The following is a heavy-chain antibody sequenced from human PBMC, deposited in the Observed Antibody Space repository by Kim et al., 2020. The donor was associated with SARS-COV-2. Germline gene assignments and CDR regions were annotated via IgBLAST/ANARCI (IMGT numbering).Heavy chain of an antibody. CDR2: IYYSGST. D-gene: IGHD6-13*01. CDR1: GGSISSYY. J-gene: IGHJ4*02. Sequence: SETLSLTCTVSGGSISSYYWSWIRQPPGKGLEWIGYIYYSGSTNYNPSLKSRVTISVDTSKNQFSLKLSSVTAADTAVYYCASMYSSSWYSRSFDYWGQGTLVTVSS. V-gene: IGHV4-59*01. CDR3: ASMYSSSWYSRSFDY.